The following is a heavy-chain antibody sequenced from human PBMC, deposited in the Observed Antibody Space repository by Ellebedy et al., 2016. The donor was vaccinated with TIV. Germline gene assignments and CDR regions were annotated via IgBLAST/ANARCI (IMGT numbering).Heavy chain of an antibody. CDR1: GFTFSSYA. V-gene: IGHV3-23*01. D-gene: IGHD2-8*01. J-gene: IGHJ5*02. CDR2: ISGSGGST. CDR3: ARVLENGWFDP. Sequence: GESLKISCAASGFTFSSYAMSWVRQAPGKGLEWVSAISGSGGSTYYADSVKGRFTISRDNSKNTLYLQMNSLRAEDTAVYYCARVLENGWFDPWGQGTLVTVSS.